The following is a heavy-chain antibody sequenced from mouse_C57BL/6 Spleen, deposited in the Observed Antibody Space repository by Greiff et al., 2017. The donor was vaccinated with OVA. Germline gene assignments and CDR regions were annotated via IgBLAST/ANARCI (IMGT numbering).Heavy chain of an antibody. V-gene: IGHV1-55*01. CDR1: GYTFTSYW. CDR3: ASDGDYDCPAWFAY. D-gene: IGHD2-4*01. CDR2: FYPGSGST. Sequence: QVLLQQPGAELVKPGASVKMSCKASGYTFTSYWITWVKQRPGQGLEWIGDFYPGSGSTNYNEKFKSKATLTVDTSSSTAYMQLSSLTSEDSAVYYGASDGDYDCPAWFAYWGQGTLVTVSA. J-gene: IGHJ3*01.